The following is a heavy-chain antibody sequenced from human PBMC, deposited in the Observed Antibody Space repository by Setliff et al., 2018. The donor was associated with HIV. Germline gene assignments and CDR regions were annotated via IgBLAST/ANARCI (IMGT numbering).Heavy chain of an antibody. CDR3: ARGSCSGCYLSDY. CDR1: GYTFSTNA. Sequence: GASVKVSCKAFGYTFSTNAIHWVRQAPGRRLEWMGYINAGDDNTRYSEKFQGRVTITRDTSANTAYMELSSLRSEDTAVYYCARGSCSGCYLSDYWGLGTLVTVSS. J-gene: IGHJ4*02. D-gene: IGHD6-19*01. V-gene: IGHV1-3*01. CDR2: INAGDDNT.